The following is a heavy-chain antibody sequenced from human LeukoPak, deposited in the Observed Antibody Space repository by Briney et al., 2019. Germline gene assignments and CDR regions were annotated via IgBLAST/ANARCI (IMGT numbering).Heavy chain of an antibody. CDR2: IWYDGSNK. CDR3: ARDRHSGSYSGSDY. CDR1: GFTLSSHW. Sequence: GGSLRLSCAASGFTLSSHWMGWVRQAPGKGLEWVAVIWYDGSNKYYADSVKGRFTISRDNSKNTLYLQMNSLRAEDTAVYYCARDRHSGSYSGSDYWGQGTLVTVSS. J-gene: IGHJ4*02. D-gene: IGHD1-26*01. V-gene: IGHV3-33*08.